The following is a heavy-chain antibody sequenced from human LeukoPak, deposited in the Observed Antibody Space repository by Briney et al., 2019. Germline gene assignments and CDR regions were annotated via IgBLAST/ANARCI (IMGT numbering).Heavy chain of an antibody. CDR2: IYSGGST. D-gene: IGHD3-16*02. CDR3: ARGGRDYVWGSYLPSAFDI. CDR1: GFTVSSNY. V-gene: IGHV3-53*01. J-gene: IGHJ3*02. Sequence: GGSLRLSCAASGFTVSSNYMSWVRQAPGKGLEWVSVIYSGGSTYYADSVKGRFTISRDNSKNTLYLQMNSLRAEDTAVYYCARGGRDYVWGSYLPSAFDIWGQGTMVTVSS.